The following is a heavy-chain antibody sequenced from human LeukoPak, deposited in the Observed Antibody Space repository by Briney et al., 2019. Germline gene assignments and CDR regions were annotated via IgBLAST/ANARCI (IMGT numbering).Heavy chain of an antibody. CDR1: GFTFSSYA. CDR3: AKGDRSSSDPRLGYFDY. Sequence: GGSLRLSCAASGFTFSSYAMSWVRQAPGKGLGWVSGISGSSDSTYYADSVKGRFTISRDNSKNTLYLQMNRLRAEDTAIYYCAKGDRSSSDPRLGYFDYWGQGTLVTVSS. D-gene: IGHD6-6*01. V-gene: IGHV3-23*01. CDR2: ISGSSDST. J-gene: IGHJ4*02.